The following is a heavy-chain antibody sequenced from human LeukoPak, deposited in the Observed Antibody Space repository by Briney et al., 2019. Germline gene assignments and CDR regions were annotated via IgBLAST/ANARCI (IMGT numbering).Heavy chain of an antibody. D-gene: IGHD6-19*01. CDR3: AKTAGLFDY. J-gene: IGHJ4*02. CDR1: GFTFSTYV. V-gene: IGHV3-23*01. Sequence: GGSLRLSCTASGFTFSTYVMSWVRQAPGKGLEWVSGISGSGGTTYYADSVKGRFTISRDNSKNTLYLQMNSLRAEDTAVYYCAKTAGLFDYWGQGSLVTVSS. CDR2: ISGSGGTT.